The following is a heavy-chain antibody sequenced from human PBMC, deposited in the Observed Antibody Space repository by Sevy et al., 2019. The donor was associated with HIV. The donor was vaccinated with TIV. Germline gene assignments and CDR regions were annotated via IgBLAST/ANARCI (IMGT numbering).Heavy chain of an antibody. CDR2: ISKDGSNK. Sequence: GGSLRLSCAASGFIFSGYGMLWVRQAPGKGLEWVAVISKDGSNKYYADSVKGRFTISRDNSQNTLFLQMSSLRPEDTAVYYCAKDLWIQLWQNFDYWGQGTLVTVSS. V-gene: IGHV3-30*18. J-gene: IGHJ4*02. CDR1: GFIFSGYG. CDR3: AKDLWIQLWQNFDY. D-gene: IGHD5-18*01.